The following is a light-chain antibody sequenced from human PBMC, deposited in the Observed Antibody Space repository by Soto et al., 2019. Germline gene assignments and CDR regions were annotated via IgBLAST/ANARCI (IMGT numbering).Light chain of an antibody. CDR2: WAS. J-gene: IGKJ1*01. CDR3: KKHNSPPRR. CDR1: QSVLYSANNKNY. Sequence: DIVMTQSPDALPVSLGEMATINCKSSQSVLYSANNKNYLAWYQQKPGQPPNLLIYWASTRESVVADRFSVRGPGADFPLTITSLQPEDVATYSCKKHNSPPRRFG. V-gene: IGKV4-1*01.